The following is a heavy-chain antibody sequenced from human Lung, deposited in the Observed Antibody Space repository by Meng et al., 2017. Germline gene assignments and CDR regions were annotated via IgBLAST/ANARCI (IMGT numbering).Heavy chain of an antibody. V-gene: IGHV4-34*01. CDR3: SRGPTTPAHDFDY. D-gene: IGHD4-11*01. CDR1: GGSVSDYY. CDR2: INHCVST. J-gene: IGHJ4*02. Sequence: QWPRKQWGAGLLKPSETLSPTCVVSGGSVSDYYWSWIRQPPGKGLEWIGEINHCVSTNYNPSLESRATISVDTSQNNLSLKLSYVTAADSAVYYCSRGPTTPAHDFDYWGQGTLVTVSS.